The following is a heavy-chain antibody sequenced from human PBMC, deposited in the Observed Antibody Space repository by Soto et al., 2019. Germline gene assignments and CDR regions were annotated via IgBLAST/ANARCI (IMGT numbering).Heavy chain of an antibody. V-gene: IGHV1-69*06. Sequence: QVQLVQSGAEVKKPGSSVKVSCKASGGTFSSYAISWVRQAPGQGLEWMGGIIPIFGTANYAQKFQGRVTITADKSTSTAYMELSSLRSEDTAVYYCARGRGGAARPSEYYYYYYGMDVWGQGTTVTVSS. J-gene: IGHJ6*02. CDR1: GGTFSSYA. D-gene: IGHD6-6*01. CDR3: ARGRGGAARPSEYYYYYYGMDV. CDR2: IIPIFGTA.